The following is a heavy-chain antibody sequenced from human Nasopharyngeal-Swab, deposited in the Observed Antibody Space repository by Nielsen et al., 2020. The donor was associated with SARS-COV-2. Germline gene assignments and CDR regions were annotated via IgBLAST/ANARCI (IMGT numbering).Heavy chain of an antibody. D-gene: IGHD6-19*01. Sequence: GESLKISCAASGFTFSSYAMSWVRQAPGKGLEWVSAISGSGGSTYYADSVKGRFTISRDNSKNTLYLQMNSLRAKDTAVYYCAKDRSSGWAYFDYWGQGTLVTVSS. CDR1: GFTFSSYA. V-gene: IGHV3-23*01. CDR2: ISGSGGST. J-gene: IGHJ4*02. CDR3: AKDRSSGWAYFDY.